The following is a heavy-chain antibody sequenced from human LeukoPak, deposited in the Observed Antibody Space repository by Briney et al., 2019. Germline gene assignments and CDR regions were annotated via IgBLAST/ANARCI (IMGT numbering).Heavy chain of an antibody. D-gene: IGHD3-3*01. Sequence: GASVKVSCKASGGTFSSYAISWVRQAPGQGLEWMGGIVPIFGTANYAQKFQGRVTITADKSTSTAYMELSSLRSEDTAVYYCARAQYYDFWSGYYFDYWGQGTLVTVPS. CDR1: GGTFSSYA. V-gene: IGHV1-69*06. CDR3: ARAQYYDFWSGYYFDY. CDR2: IVPIFGTA. J-gene: IGHJ4*02.